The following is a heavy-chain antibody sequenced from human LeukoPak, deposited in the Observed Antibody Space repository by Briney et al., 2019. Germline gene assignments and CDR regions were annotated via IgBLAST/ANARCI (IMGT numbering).Heavy chain of an antibody. V-gene: IGHV1-46*01. CDR3: ARDQEGFDY. Sequence: ASVKVSCKASGYTFTNNYLHWVRQAPGQGLEWMGMIYPRDGSTSYAQNFQGRVTVTRDTSTTTVHMELRGLGSEDTAVYYCARDQEGFDYWGQGTVVTVSS. CDR1: GYTFTNNY. J-gene: IGHJ4*02. CDR2: IYPRDGST.